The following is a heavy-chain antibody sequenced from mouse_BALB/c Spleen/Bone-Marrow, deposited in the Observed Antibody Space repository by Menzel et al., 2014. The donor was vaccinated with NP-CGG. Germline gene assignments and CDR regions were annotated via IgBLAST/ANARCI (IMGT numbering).Heavy chain of an antibody. CDR1: GYAFSTYW. CDR2: IYPGDGDT. CDR3: ARGLRAY. Sequence: VQLQQSGAELVRPGSSVKISCKASGYAFSTYWMNWVKQRPGQGLEWIGQIYPGDGDTNYNGELKGKATLTADKSSSTAYMQLSSLTSEDSAIYFCARGLRAYWGQGTLVTVSA. J-gene: IGHJ3*01. V-gene: IGHV1-80*01.